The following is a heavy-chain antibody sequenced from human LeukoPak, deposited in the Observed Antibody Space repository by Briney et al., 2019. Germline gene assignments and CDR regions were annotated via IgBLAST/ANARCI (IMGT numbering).Heavy chain of an antibody. V-gene: IGHV3-30*04. Sequence: GGSLRLSCVASGFTFSTYAIHWVRQAPGKGLEWVAVVSKDGNTKYYADSVKGRFTISRDNSKNTLYLQMNSLRAEDTAIYYCTRVGYIDEGIDYWGQGTLVTVSS. CDR3: TRVGYIDEGIDY. CDR2: VSKDGNTK. J-gene: IGHJ4*02. CDR1: GFTFSTYA. D-gene: IGHD5-24*01.